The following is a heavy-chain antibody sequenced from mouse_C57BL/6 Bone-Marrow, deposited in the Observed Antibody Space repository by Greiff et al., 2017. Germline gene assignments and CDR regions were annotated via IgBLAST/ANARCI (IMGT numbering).Heavy chain of an antibody. CDR2: IYPGDGDT. CDR1: GYAFSSSW. Sequence: VQLQQSGPELVKPGASVKISCKASGYAFSSSWMNWVKQRPGKGLEWIGRIYPGDGDTNYNGKFKGKATLTADKSSSTAYMQLSSLTSEDSAVYFCARSLYYYGSSDYWGKGTTLTVSS. CDR3: ARSLYYYGSSDY. J-gene: IGHJ2*01. D-gene: IGHD1-1*01. V-gene: IGHV1-82*01.